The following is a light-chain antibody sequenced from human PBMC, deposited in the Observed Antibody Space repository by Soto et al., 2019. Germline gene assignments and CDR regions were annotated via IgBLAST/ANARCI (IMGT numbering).Light chain of an antibody. V-gene: IGKV3-15*01. CDR2: GAS. Sequence: QSPATLSVSTGERATLSCRASQSVSSNLAWYQQKPGQAPRLLIHGASTRATGVPARFSGSGSGTEFTLSISSLPSEDFAVYYYQQYNNWWTFAEGTKV. CDR1: QSVSSN. J-gene: IGKJ1*01. CDR3: QQYNNWWT.